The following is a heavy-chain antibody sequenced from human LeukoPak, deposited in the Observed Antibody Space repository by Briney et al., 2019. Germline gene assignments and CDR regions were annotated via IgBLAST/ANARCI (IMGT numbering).Heavy chain of an antibody. CDR3: AKTAAASYYYYYMDV. CDR1: GFTFSSYG. V-gene: IGHV3-30*02. Sequence: GGSLRLSCAASGFTFSSYGMHWVRQAPGKGLEWVAFIRYDGSNKYYADSVKGRFTISRDNSKDTLYLQMNSLRADDTAVYYCAKTAAASYYYYYMDVWGKGTTVTVSS. CDR2: IRYDGSNK. D-gene: IGHD2-2*01. J-gene: IGHJ6*03.